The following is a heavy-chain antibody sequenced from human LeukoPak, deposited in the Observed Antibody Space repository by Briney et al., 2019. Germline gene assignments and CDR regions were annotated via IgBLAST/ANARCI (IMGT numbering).Heavy chain of an antibody. D-gene: IGHD5-18*01. CDR1: GFAFGYYS. CDR2: IYSGGST. Sequence: GGSLRLSCAASGFAFGYYSMSWVRQAPGKGLEWVSLIYSGGSTYYAASVKGRFTISRDNSKNTLYLQMNSLRPEDTAVYYCAKGYNYAYEYWGQGTLVTVSS. CDR3: AKGYNYAYEY. J-gene: IGHJ4*02. V-gene: IGHV3-53*01.